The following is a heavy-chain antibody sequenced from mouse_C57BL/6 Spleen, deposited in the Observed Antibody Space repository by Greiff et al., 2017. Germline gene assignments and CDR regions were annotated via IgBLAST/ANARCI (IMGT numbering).Heavy chain of an antibody. CDR1: GYTFTDYE. CDR3: TRSTWGSSYIDY. V-gene: IGHV1-15*01. CDR2: IDPETGGT. D-gene: IGHD1-1*01. J-gene: IGHJ2*01. Sequence: QVQLQQSGAELVRPGASVTLSCKASGYTFTDYEMHWVRQTPVHGLEWIGAIDPETGGTAYNQKFKGKAILTADKSSSQAYMELRSLTSEDSAVYYCTRSTWGSSYIDYWGQGTTLTVSS.